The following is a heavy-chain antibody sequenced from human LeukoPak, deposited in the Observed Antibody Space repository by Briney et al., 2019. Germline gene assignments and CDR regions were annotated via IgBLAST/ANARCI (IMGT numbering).Heavy chain of an antibody. V-gene: IGHV4-34*01. Sequence: PSETLSLTCAVYGGSFSGYYWSWIRQPPGKGLEWIGSIYYSGSTYYNPSLKSRVTISVDTSKNQFSLKLSSVTAADTAVYYCARTGTTGGGSDYWGQGTLVTVSS. CDR3: ARTGTTGGGSDY. CDR2: IYYSGST. CDR1: GGSFSGYY. D-gene: IGHD1-1*01. J-gene: IGHJ4*02.